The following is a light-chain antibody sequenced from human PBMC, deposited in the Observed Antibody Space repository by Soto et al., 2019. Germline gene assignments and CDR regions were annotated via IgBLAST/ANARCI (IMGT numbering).Light chain of an antibody. Sequence: IVLTQSPGTLSLSPGVGATLSCRASQSGVNSYLAWYHHKSCQAPRLLIYGASKRATGIPDRFSGSGSGTDFTLTITRLEPEDFAVYFCQQYGISPWTFGQRTKVEIK. CDR2: GAS. V-gene: IGKV3-20*01. J-gene: IGKJ1*01. CDR1: QSGVNSY. CDR3: QQYGISPWT.